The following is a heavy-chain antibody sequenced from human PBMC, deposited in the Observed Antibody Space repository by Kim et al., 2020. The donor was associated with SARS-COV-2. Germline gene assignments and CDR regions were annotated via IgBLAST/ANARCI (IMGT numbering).Heavy chain of an antibody. CDR3: VKARVALYGSGSYYYFDY. CDR1: GFTFSSYA. D-gene: IGHD3-10*01. J-gene: IGHJ4*02. V-gene: IGHV3-64D*09. CDR2: ISSNGGST. Sequence: GGSLRLSCSASGFTFSSYAMHWVRQAPGKGLEYVSAISSNGGSTYYADSVKGRFTISRDNSKNTLYLQMSSLRAEDTAVYYCVKARVALYGSGSYYYFDYWGQGTLVTVSS.